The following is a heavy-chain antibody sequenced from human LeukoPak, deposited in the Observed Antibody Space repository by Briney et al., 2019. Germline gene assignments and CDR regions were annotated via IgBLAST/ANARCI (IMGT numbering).Heavy chain of an antibody. CDR3: ARDVGGYYYDSSGYRLDY. CDR1: GFTFSGYS. Sequence: GGSLRLSCAASGFTFSGYSMNWVRQAPGKGLEWVSSISSSSSYIYYADSVKGRFTISRDNAKNSLYLQMNSLRAEDTAVYYCARDVGGYYYDSSGYRLDYWGQGTLVTVSS. D-gene: IGHD3-22*01. V-gene: IGHV3-21*01. J-gene: IGHJ4*02. CDR2: ISSSSSYI.